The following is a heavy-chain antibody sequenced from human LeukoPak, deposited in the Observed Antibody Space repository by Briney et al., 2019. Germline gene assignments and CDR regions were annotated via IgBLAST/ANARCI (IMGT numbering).Heavy chain of an antibody. D-gene: IGHD5-12*01. CDR2: VASDGST. Sequence: PGGSLRLSRAASGITVSSNYMSWVRQAPGKGLEWVSVVASDGSTKYADSVKGRFAISRDNSKNTLYLQMNSLRAEDTGVYYCAKATVGGYEDWGQGTLVTVSS. V-gene: IGHV3-53*01. J-gene: IGHJ4*02. CDR3: AKATVGGYED. CDR1: GITVSSNY.